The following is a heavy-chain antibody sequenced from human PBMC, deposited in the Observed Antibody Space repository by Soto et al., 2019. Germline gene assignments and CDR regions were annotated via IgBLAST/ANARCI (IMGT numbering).Heavy chain of an antibody. Sequence: GGSLRLSCAASGFTLSTYGMHRVRQAPGKGLEWVAAMSYDGTKEYYADSVKGRFTISRDNSRNTLFLQLNSLRAEDTAVYYCAKEYGSTWIDHWGQGTLVTVSS. CDR3: AKEYGSTWIDH. CDR2: MSYDGTKE. CDR1: GFTLSTYG. V-gene: IGHV3-30*18. D-gene: IGHD6-13*01. J-gene: IGHJ4*02.